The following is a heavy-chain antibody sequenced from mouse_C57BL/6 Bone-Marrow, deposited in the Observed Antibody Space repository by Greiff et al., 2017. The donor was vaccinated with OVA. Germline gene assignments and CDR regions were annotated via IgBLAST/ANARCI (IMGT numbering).Heavy chain of an antibody. CDR1: GYTFTDYE. CDR2: IDPETGGT. D-gene: IGHD2-5*01. Sequence: QVQLQQSGAELVRPGASVTLSCKASGYTFTDYEMHWVKQTPVHGLEWIGAIDPETGGTAYNQKFKGKATLTADKSSSTAYMQLRSLTSEDSAVEYYTRGYSNYYAMDYWGQGTSVTVSS. CDR3: TRGYSNYYAMDY. V-gene: IGHV1-15*01. J-gene: IGHJ4*01.